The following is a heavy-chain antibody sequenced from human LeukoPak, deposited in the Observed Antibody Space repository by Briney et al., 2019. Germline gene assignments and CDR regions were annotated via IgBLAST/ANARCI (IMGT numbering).Heavy chain of an antibody. J-gene: IGHJ4*02. V-gene: IGHV3-48*03. CDR1: GLTFSSYE. CDR3: ARVGWGKYQLPNYFDY. Sequence: PGGSMRLSCAASGLTFSSYEMNWVRQAPGKGLEWVSYISSSGSTIYYADSVKGRFTISRDNAKNSLYLQMNSLRAEDTAVYYCARVGWGKYQLPNYFDYWGQGTLVTVSS. CDR2: ISSSGSTI. D-gene: IGHD2-2*01.